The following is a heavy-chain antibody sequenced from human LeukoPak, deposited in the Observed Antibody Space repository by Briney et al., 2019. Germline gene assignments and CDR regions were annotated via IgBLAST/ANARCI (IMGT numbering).Heavy chain of an antibody. J-gene: IGHJ2*01. CDR2: IYYSGST. D-gene: IGHD3-10*01. Sequence: SETLSLTCTVSGGSIISGDSYWPWIRQPPGAGLQWVGYIYYSGSTFYNPSLQSRVAMSIDKSNNRFSLKLNSVTAADTAVYYCVRDSGNYFDFWGHGTLVTVSS. CDR1: GGSIISGDSY. V-gene: IGHV4-30-4*08. CDR3: VRDSGNYFDF.